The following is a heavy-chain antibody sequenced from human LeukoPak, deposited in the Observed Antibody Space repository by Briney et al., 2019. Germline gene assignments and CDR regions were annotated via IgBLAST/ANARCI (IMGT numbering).Heavy chain of an antibody. Sequence: SETLSLTCTVSGDSISSYYWSWIRQPPAKGLEWIGYIYYSGSTNYNPSLKSRVTISVDTSKNQFSLKLSSVTAADTAVYYCARVCRALRYFDWLSYYFDYWGQGTLVTVSS. V-gene: IGHV4-59*12. CDR2: IYYSGST. CDR3: ARVCRALRYFDWLSYYFDY. CDR1: GDSISSYY. J-gene: IGHJ4*02. D-gene: IGHD3-9*01.